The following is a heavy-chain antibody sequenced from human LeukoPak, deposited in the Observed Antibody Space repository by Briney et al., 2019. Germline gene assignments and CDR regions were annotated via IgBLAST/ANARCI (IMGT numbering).Heavy chain of an antibody. Sequence: PSQTLSLTCAVSGGSISSGGYSWSWIRQPPGKGLEWIGYIYHSGSTYYNPSLKSRVTISVDRSKNQFSLKLSSVTAADTAVYHCARAYSYGYLDYWGQGTLVTVSS. CDR2: IYHSGST. J-gene: IGHJ4*02. CDR1: GGSISSGGYS. V-gene: IGHV4-30-2*01. D-gene: IGHD5-18*01. CDR3: ARAYSYGYLDY.